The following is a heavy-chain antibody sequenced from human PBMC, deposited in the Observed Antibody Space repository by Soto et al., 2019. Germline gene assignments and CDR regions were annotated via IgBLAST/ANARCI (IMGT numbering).Heavy chain of an antibody. CDR3: AKHPYGSMLGAFDI. J-gene: IGHJ3*02. V-gene: IGHV3-23*01. Sequence: GGSMRLSCAASGSTFSSYAMSWVRPAPGQGLEWVSDISGSGGSTYYADSVKGRFTISRDNSKTTLYLQMNSLRAEDTAVYYCAKHPYGSMLGAFDIWGQGTMVTVSS. D-gene: IGHD3-10*01. CDR1: GSTFSSYA. CDR2: ISGSGGST.